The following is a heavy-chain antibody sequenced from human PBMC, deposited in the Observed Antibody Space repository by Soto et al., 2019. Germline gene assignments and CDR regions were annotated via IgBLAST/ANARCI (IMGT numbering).Heavy chain of an antibody. J-gene: IGHJ6*02. V-gene: IGHV4-31*03. CDR1: GGSISSGGYY. CDR3: ARDRVRGWLYGMDV. Sequence: SETLSLTCTVSGGSISSGGYYWSWIRQHPGKGPEWIGYIYYSGSTYYNPSLKSRVTISVDTSKNQFSLKLSSVTAADTAVYYCARDRVRGWLYGMDVWGQGTTVTVSS. D-gene: IGHD3-10*01. CDR2: IYYSGST.